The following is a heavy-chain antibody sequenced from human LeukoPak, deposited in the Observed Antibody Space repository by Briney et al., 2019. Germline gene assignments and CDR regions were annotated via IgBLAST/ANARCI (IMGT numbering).Heavy chain of an antibody. CDR2: ITSSSSYI. V-gene: IGHV3-21*01. D-gene: IGHD2-2*01. CDR1: GFTFSSYG. Sequence: GGSLRLSCAASGFTFSSYGMNWVRQAPGKGLEWVSSITSSSSYIYYADSVKGRFTISRDNAKNTLYLQMNSLRAEDTAVYYCARGGSNSPYYFDYWGQGTLVTVSS. CDR3: ARGGSNSPYYFDY. J-gene: IGHJ4*02.